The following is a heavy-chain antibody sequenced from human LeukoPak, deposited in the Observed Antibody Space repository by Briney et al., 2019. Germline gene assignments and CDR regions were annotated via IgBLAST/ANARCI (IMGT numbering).Heavy chain of an antibody. D-gene: IGHD5-18*01. CDR2: IYYSGST. Sequence: SETLSLTCTVSGGSISSGGYYWSWIRQHPGKGLEWIGYIYYSGSTYYNPSLKSRVTIPVDTSKNQFSLKLSSVTAADTAVYYCARAQQLWLGADYWGQGTLVTVSS. V-gene: IGHV4-31*03. J-gene: IGHJ4*02. CDR3: ARAQQLWLGADY. CDR1: GGSISSGGYY.